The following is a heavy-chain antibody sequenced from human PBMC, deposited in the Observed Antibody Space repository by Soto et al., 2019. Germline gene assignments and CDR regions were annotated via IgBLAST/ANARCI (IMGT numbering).Heavy chain of an antibody. J-gene: IGHJ4*02. CDR3: ARGNLDYYLWSGYTTYYLAY. V-gene: IGHV7-4-1*01. CDR1: GYTFTSYA. Sequence: ASVKVSCKASGYTFTSYAMNWVRQAPGQGLEWMGWINTNTGNPTYAQGFTGRFVFSLDTSVSTAYLQICSLKAEDTAVYYCARGNLDYYLWSGYTTYYLAYSGQGTLVTGSS. CDR2: INTNTGNP. D-gene: IGHD3-3*01.